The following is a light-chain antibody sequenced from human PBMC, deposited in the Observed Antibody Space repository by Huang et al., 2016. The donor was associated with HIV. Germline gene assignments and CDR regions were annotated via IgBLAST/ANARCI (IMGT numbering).Light chain of an antibody. CDR2: KIS. CDR1: QNISSW. V-gene: IGKV1-5*03. J-gene: IGKJ1*01. CDR3: QYGET. Sequence: DIQMTQSPSTLSAFVGDRLTTTCRASQNISSWLAWYQQKPGKAPRLLIYKISSLERGVPSRFSGSGSGTEITLTISSLQPDDIGTYYCQYGETFGQGSKVEVK.